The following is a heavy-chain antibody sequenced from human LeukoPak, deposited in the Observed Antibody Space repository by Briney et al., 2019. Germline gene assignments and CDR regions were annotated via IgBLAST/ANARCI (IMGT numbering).Heavy chain of an antibody. CDR3: AREVPSSSWYGPNWFDP. CDR2: IYYSGST. Sequence: SETLSLTCTVSGGSISSSSYYWGWIRQPPGKGLEWIGSIYYSGSTYYNPSLKSRVTISVDTSKNQFSLKLSSVTAADTAVYYCAREVPSSSWYGPNWFDPWGQGTLVTVSS. J-gene: IGHJ5*02. V-gene: IGHV4-39*07. CDR1: GGSISSSSYY. D-gene: IGHD6-13*01.